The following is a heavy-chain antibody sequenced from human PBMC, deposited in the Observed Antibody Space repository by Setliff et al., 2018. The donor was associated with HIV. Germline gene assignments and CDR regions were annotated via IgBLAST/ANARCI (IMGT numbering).Heavy chain of an antibody. V-gene: IGHV1-69*13. CDR2: IIPISGTP. CDR1: GDTFTSHA. Sequence: SVKVSCKASGDTFTSHAISWVRQAPGQGLEWMGGIIPISGTPNYAQKFKGRPTITADESTSTVYMELSSLRSEDTAVYYCARDSRDIVVVIAPEPEPYYYYGMDVWGEGTTVTVSS. CDR3: ARDSRDIVVVIAPEPEPYYYYGMDV. D-gene: IGHD2-15*01. J-gene: IGHJ6*04.